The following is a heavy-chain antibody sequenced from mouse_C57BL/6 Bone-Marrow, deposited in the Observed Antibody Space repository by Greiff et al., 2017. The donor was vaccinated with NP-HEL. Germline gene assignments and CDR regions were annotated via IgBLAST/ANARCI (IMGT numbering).Heavy chain of an antibody. CDR2: INPNNGGT. CDR1: GYTFTDYY. Sequence: VQLQQSGPELVKPGASVKISCKASGYTFTDYYMNWVKQSHGKSLEWIGDINPNNGGTSYNQKFKCKATLTVDKSSSTAYMELRSLTSEDSAVYYCARYYYGSSLYAMDYWGQGTSVTVSS. J-gene: IGHJ4*01. D-gene: IGHD1-1*01. CDR3: ARYYYGSSLYAMDY. V-gene: IGHV1-26*01.